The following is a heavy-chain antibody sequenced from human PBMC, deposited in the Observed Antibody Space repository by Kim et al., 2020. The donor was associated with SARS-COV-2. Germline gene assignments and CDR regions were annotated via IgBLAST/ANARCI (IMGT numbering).Heavy chain of an antibody. Sequence: YSASVKGRFTISRDDSKNTAYLQMNSLKTEDTAVYYCTAYGDYYYYGMDVWGQGTTVTVSS. J-gene: IGHJ6*02. V-gene: IGHV3-73*01. CDR3: TAYGDYYYYGMDV. D-gene: IGHD4-17*01.